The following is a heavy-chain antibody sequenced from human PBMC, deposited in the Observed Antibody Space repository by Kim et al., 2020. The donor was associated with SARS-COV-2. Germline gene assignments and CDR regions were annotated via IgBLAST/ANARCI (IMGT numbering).Heavy chain of an antibody. CDR1: GFTFSSYS. CDR3: ARGRTTPKTYYYYYYGMDV. Sequence: GGSLRLSCAASGFTFSSYSMNWVRQAPGKGLEWVSYISSSSSTIYYADSVKGRFTISRDNAKNSLYLQMNSLRDEDTAVYYCARGRTTPKTYYYYYYGMDVWGQGTTVTVSS. J-gene: IGHJ6*02. V-gene: IGHV3-48*02. CDR2: ISSSSSTI. D-gene: IGHD3-10*01.